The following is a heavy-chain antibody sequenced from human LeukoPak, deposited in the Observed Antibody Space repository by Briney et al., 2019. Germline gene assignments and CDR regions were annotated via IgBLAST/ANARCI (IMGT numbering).Heavy chain of an antibody. J-gene: IGHJ4*02. V-gene: IGHV4-34*01. D-gene: IGHD3-3*01. CDR2: INHSGST. CDR3: ARVEATIFGVVTDY. CDR1: GGSFSGYY. Sequence: SETLSLTCAVYGGSFSGYYWSWIRQPPGKGLEWIGEINHSGSTNYNPSLKSRVTISLDTSKNQLSLKLSSVSAADTAVYYCARVEATIFGVVTDYWGQGTLVTVS.